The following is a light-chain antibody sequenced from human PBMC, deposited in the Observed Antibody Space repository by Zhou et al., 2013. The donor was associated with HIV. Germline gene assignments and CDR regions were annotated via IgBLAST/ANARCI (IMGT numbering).Light chain of an antibody. J-gene: IGKJ3*01. CDR3: QQYGNSPRFT. Sequence: EIVLTQSPGTLSLSPGERATLSCRASQSVSSRYLAWYQQKPGQAPRVLIYGTSNRATGVPDRFSGSGSGTDFTLTISRLEPEDFAVYYCQQYGNSPRFTFGPGTKVDI. CDR1: QSVSSRY. V-gene: IGKV3-20*01. CDR2: GTS.